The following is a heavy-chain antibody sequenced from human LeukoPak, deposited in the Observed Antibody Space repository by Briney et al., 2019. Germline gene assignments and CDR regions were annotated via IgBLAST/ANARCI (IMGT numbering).Heavy chain of an antibody. J-gene: IGHJ4*02. D-gene: IGHD4-17*01. CDR1: GYTFSSYG. Sequence: GGSLRLSCAASGYTFSSYGMHWVRQAPGKGLQWVAAISNDGSKRYSVDSVKGRFTISRGNSKNTLDLQMNSLRAEDTALYYCAKAYGDYVHYFDYWGQGALVTVSS. CDR3: AKAYGDYVHYFDY. V-gene: IGHV3-30*18. CDR2: ISNDGSKR.